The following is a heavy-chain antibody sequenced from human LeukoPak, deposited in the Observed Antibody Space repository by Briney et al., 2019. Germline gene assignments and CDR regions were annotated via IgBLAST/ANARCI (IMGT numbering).Heavy chain of an antibody. Sequence: GGSLRLSCAASGFTFSDYYMSWIRQAPGKGLEWVSYISSSGSTIYYADSVKGRFTISRDNSKNTLYLQMNSLRAEDTAVYYCARDQQGADYYDSSGYYYGFFDYWGQGTLVTVSS. CDR1: GFTFSDYY. J-gene: IGHJ4*02. CDR2: ISSSGSTI. CDR3: ARDQQGADYYDSSGYYYGFFDY. V-gene: IGHV3-11*04. D-gene: IGHD3-22*01.